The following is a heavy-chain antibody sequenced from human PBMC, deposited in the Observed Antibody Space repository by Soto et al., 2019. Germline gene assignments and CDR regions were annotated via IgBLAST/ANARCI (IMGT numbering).Heavy chain of an antibody. Sequence: LSLTCTGSGGSISSYYWSWIRQPPGKGLEWIGYIYYSGSTNYNPSLKSRVTISVDTSKTQFSLKLSSVTAAYTAVYYCARLLYMAADYWGQGTLVNVPS. CDR1: GGSISSYY. D-gene: IGHD6-13*01. CDR3: ARLLYMAADY. J-gene: IGHJ4*02. V-gene: IGHV4-59*08. CDR2: IYYSGST.